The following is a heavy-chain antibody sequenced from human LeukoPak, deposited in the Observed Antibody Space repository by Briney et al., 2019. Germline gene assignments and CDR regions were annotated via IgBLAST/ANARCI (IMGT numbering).Heavy chain of an antibody. Sequence: GGSLRLSCEISGYMFSNAYLNWVREAPGKGLEWVAVISYDGSNKYYADSVKGRFTISRDNSKNTLYLQMNSLRTEDTAVYYCAKGVSSSWSNDAFDIWGQGTMVTVSS. D-gene: IGHD6-13*01. J-gene: IGHJ3*02. CDR1: GYMFSNAY. V-gene: IGHV3-30*18. CDR3: AKGVSSSWSNDAFDI. CDR2: ISYDGSNK.